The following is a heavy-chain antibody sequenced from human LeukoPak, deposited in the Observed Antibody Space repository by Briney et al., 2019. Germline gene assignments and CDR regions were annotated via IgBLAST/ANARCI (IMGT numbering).Heavy chain of an antibody. CDR1: GGSFSGYY. CDR2: IYTSGST. Sequence: SETLSLTCAVYGGSFSGYYWSWIRQPPGKGLEWIGYIYTSGSTNYNPSLKSRVTISVDTSKNQYSLKLSSVTAADTAVYYCARRLSEKKRWLHRIGGYFDYWGQGTLVTVSS. J-gene: IGHJ4*02. D-gene: IGHD5-24*01. CDR3: ARRLSEKKRWLHRIGGYFDY. V-gene: IGHV4-4*09.